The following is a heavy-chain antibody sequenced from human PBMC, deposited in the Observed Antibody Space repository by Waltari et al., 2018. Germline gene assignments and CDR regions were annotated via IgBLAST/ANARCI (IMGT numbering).Heavy chain of an antibody. CDR1: GESFSGHF. CDR3: AGRRFDFWTGYYSSSSCDP. J-gene: IGHJ5*02. D-gene: IGHD3-3*01. Sequence: QVQLQQWGAGLLKPSATLSLTCGVSGESFSGHFWSWIRQPPGKGLEWIGEINHGGASEYNPSLKSPVPISIDTSKSQFSLKLTSVTAAETAVYYCAGRRFDFWTGYYSSSSCDPWGPGTLVTVSS. CDR2: INHGGAS. V-gene: IGHV4-34*01.